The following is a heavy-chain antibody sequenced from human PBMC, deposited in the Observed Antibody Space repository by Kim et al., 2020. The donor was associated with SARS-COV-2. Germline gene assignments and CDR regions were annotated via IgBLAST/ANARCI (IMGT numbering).Heavy chain of an antibody. CDR3: ARVKNKFDYGDYRLDY. Sequence: KFQGRVTITADESTSTAYMELSSLRSEDTAVYYCARVKNKFDYGDYRLDYWGQGTLVTVSS. V-gene: IGHV1-69*01. D-gene: IGHD4-17*01. J-gene: IGHJ4*02.